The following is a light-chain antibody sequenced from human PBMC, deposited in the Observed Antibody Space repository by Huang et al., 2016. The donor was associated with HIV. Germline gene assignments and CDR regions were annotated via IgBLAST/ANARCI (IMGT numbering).Light chain of an antibody. CDR1: QNITNNY. CDR3: QQYLSSPLT. CDR2: GAS. V-gene: IGKV3-20*01. J-gene: IGKJ4*01. Sequence: DIVLTQSPGTLSLSPGARAALSCRASQNITNNYLAWYQQRSGQAPRLIIYGASNRAMGIPDRFSGSGSGTDFTLIINRLEPQDSAVYYCQQYLSSPLTFGGGTNVEIK.